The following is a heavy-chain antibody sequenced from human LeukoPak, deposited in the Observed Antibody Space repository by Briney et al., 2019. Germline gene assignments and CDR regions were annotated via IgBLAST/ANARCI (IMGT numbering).Heavy chain of an antibody. V-gene: IGHV3-21*01. CDR1: RFTFSSYS. Sequence: GGSLRLSCAASRFTFSSYSMNWVRQAPGKGLEWVSSISSSSSYIYYADSVKGRFTISRDNAKNSLYLQMNSLRADDTAVYYCARDLVGATTVYFDYWGQGTLVTVSS. CDR2: ISSSSSYI. J-gene: IGHJ4*02. D-gene: IGHD1-26*01. CDR3: ARDLVGATTVYFDY.